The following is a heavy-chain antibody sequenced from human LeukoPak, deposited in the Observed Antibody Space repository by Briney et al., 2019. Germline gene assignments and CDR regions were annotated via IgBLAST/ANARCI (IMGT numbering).Heavy chain of an antibody. CDR3: ARYSSSWHYYFDY. J-gene: IGHJ4*02. D-gene: IGHD6-13*01. Sequence: TGGSLRLSCAVSGFTFSSYDMNWVRQAPGKGLEWVSYISSSGNTIYYTDSVKGRFTISRDNAQNSLYLQMNSLRAEDTAVYYCARYSSSWHYYFDYWGQGTLVTVSS. CDR1: GFTFSSYD. V-gene: IGHV3-48*03. CDR2: ISSSGNTI.